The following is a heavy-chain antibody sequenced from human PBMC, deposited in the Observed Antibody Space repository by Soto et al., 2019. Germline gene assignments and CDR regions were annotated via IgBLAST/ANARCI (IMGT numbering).Heavy chain of an antibody. CDR3: ARAPYPVFDC. V-gene: IGHV3-74*01. CDR2: INSDGSTT. CDR1: GFTFSTYW. J-gene: IGHJ4*02. Sequence: VGSLRLSCAASGFTFSTYWMHWVRQAPGKGLVWVSRINSDGSTTSYADSVKGRFTISRDNAKNTLYLQMSSLRAEDTAVYYCARAPYPVFDCWGRGTLVTVSS.